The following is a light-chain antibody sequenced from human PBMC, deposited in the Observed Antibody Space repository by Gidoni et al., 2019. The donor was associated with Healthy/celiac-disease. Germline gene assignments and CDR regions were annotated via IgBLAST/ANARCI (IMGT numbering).Light chain of an antibody. CDR1: QSVSSY. J-gene: IGKJ4*01. Sequence: EIVLTQSPATLSLSPGESATLSCRASQSVSSYLAWYQQKPGQAPSLLIYDASNRATGIPARFSGSGSGTDFTLTISSLEPEDFAVYYCQQRSNWSGLTFGGGTKVEIK. CDR2: DAS. CDR3: QQRSNWSGLT. V-gene: IGKV3-11*01.